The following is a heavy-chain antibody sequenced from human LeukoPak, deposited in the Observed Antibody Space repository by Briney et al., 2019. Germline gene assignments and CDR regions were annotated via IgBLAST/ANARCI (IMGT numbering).Heavy chain of an antibody. D-gene: IGHD3-3*01. J-gene: IGHJ5*02. CDR2: INHSGST. CDR3: ARVVASPRLNYDFWSGYSPINLFDP. V-gene: IGHV4-34*01. Sequence: PSETLSLTCAVYGGSFSGYYWSWIRQPLGKGLEWIGEINHSGSTNYNPSLKSRVTISVDTSKNQFSLKLSSVTAADTAVYYCARVVASPRLNYDFWSGYSPINLFDPWGQGTLVTVSS. CDR1: GGSFSGYY.